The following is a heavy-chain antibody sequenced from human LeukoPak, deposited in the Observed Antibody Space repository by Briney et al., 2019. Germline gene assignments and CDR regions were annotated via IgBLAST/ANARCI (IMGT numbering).Heavy chain of an antibody. V-gene: IGHV1-2*06. J-gene: IGHJ5*02. CDR3: ARERSGTYYYDSSRYGWFDP. CDR1: GYTLTGYY. Sequence: ASVKVSCKASGYTLTGYYMHWVRQAPGHGLEWMGRINPNSGGTNYAQKFQGRVTMTRDTSISTAYMELSRLRSDDTAVYYCARERSGTYYYDSSRYGWFDPWGQGTLVTVSS. D-gene: IGHD3-22*01. CDR2: INPNSGGT.